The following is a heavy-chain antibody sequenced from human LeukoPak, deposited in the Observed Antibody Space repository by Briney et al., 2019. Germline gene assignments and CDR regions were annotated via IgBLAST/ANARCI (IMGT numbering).Heavy chain of an antibody. CDR2: IYRGDSDT. D-gene: IGHD6-19*01. CDR1: GYSFTSYW. Sequence: GESPRISCKGSGYSFTSYWISWVRQMPGKGLEWMGIIYRGDSDTRYSPSFQGEVTISADKSISTAYLQWSSLKASDTAMYYCARHLATYSSAAFDIWGQGTMGTVSS. J-gene: IGHJ3*02. CDR3: ARHLATYSSAAFDI. V-gene: IGHV5-51*01.